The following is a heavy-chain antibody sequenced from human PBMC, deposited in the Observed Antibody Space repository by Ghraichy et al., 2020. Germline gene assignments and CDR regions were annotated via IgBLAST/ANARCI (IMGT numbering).Heavy chain of an antibody. D-gene: IGHD1-1*01. CDR1: SASISTGGYH. CDR2: IYYRGSI. Sequence: SETLSLTCTVTSASISTGGYHWSWIRQHPGRGLEWIAYIYYRGSIHYNPSLRSRLTLSMDTSRNQFSLRLSSVTAADTAVYYCARAPQRDYFDYWGLGTLVTVSS. V-gene: IGHV4-31*03. J-gene: IGHJ4*01. CDR3: ARAPQRDYFDY.